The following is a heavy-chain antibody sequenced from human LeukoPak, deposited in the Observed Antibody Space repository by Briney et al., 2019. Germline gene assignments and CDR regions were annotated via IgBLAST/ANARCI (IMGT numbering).Heavy chain of an antibody. D-gene: IGHD3-22*01. J-gene: IGHJ6*02. Sequence: ASVKVSCKASGYTFTSYGISWVRQAPGQGLEWVGWIDAGNGNTEYSQKFQGRVTITRDTSASTAYMELSSLRSEDTAVYYCARGSTMTHYGMDVWGQGTTVTVSS. CDR2: IDAGNGNT. CDR1: GYTFTSYG. CDR3: ARGSTMTHYGMDV. V-gene: IGHV1-3*01.